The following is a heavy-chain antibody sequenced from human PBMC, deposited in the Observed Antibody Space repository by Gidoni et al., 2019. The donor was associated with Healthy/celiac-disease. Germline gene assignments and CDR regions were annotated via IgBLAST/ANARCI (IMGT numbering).Heavy chain of an antibody. D-gene: IGHD3-10*01. CDR1: GGSISSYY. V-gene: IGHV4-59*01. Sequence: QVQLQESGPGLVKPSATLSLTCTVSGGSISSYYWRWLRQPPGKGLEWIWYIYYSGSTNYNPSLKSRFTISVDTSKNQFSLKLSSVTAADTAVYYCARGGEGGGSAANFDYWGQGTLVTVSS. CDR2: IYYSGST. J-gene: IGHJ4*02. CDR3: ARGGEGGGSAANFDY.